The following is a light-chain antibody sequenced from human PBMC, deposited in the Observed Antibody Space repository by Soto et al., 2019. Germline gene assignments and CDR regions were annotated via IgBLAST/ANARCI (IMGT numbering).Light chain of an antibody. CDR1: QRVSNNY. Sequence: SAGTLSLSPRERATLSFRASQRVSNNYLVWYQHKPGQAPRLLIYGESHRAPGSPDRFSGSGSGPDFPLTLRTLEPEDYAVSYCQQSAASPRTFGQGPLV. J-gene: IGKJ1*01. V-gene: IGKV3-20*01. CDR3: QQSAASPRT. CDR2: GES.